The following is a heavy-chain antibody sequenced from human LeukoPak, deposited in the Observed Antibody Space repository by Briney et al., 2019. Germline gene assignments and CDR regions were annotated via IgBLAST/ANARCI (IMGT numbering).Heavy chain of an antibody. CDR3: ARDPIPYGDYGEY. J-gene: IGHJ4*02. CDR1: GGTFSSYT. V-gene: IGHV1-69*04. CDR2: IIPILGIA. Sequence: SVKVSCKASGGTFSSYTISWVRQAPGQGLEWMGRIIPILGIANYAQKFQGRVTITANKSTSTAYMELSSLRSEDTAVYYCARDPIPYGDYGEYWGQGTLVTVSS. D-gene: IGHD4-17*01.